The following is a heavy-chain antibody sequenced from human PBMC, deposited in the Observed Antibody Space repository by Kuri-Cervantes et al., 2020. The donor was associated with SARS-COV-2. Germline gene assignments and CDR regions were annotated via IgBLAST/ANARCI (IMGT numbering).Heavy chain of an antibody. CDR1: RGTFSSYA. CDR2: IIPIFGIA. CDR3: ARDAAADNLSDY. D-gene: IGHD6-13*01. Sequence: SVKVSCKASRGTFSSYAISWVRQAPGQGLEWMGRIIPIFGIANYAQKFQGRATITADKSTSTAYMELSSLRSEDTAVYYCARDAAADNLSDYWGQGTLVTVSS. J-gene: IGHJ4*02. V-gene: IGHV1-69*04.